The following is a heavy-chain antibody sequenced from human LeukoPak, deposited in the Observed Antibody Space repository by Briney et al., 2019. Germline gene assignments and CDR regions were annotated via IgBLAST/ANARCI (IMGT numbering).Heavy chain of an antibody. CDR1: GASVSSGSYF. J-gene: IGHJ4*02. V-gene: IGHV4-61*01. D-gene: IGHD3-3*01. CDR2: IYYSGST. CDR3: ASQNYFWRGSPIDY. Sequence: SETLSLTCTVSGASVSSGSYFWSWIRQPPGKGLEWIGYIYYSGSTNYNPSLKSRVTISVDTSKNQFSLKLSSVTAADTAVYYGASQNYFWRGSPIDYWGQGTLATVSS.